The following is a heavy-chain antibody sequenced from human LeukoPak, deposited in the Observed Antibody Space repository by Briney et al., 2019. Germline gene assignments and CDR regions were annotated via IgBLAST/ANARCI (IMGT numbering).Heavy chain of an antibody. CDR3: AKDNYGSGSYRGY. CDR1: GFSFSSYA. D-gene: IGHD3-10*01. Sequence: GGSLRLSCAASGFSFSSYAMSWVRQAPGKGLEWVSAISGSGGSTYYADSVKGRFTISRDNSKNTLYLQMNSLRAEDTAVYYCAKDNYGSGSYRGYWGQGTLVTVSS. J-gene: IGHJ4*02. V-gene: IGHV3-23*01. CDR2: ISGSGGST.